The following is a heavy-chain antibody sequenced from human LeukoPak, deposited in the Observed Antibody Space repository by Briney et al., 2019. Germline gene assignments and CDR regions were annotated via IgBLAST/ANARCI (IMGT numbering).Heavy chain of an antibody. CDR2: ISHSGST. CDR1: GGSFSGYY. J-gene: IGHJ3*02. D-gene: IGHD4-17*01. Sequence: KPSETLSLTCAVYGGSFSGYYWSWIRQPPGKGLERIGEISHSGSTNYNPSLKSRVTISVDTSKNQFSLKLSSVTAADTAVYYCARLSTATPHAFDIWGQGTMVTVSS. CDR3: ARLSTATPHAFDI. V-gene: IGHV4-34*01.